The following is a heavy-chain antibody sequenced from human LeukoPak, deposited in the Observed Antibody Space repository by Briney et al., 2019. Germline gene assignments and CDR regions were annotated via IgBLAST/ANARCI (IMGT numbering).Heavy chain of an antibody. Sequence: SETLSLTCTVSGYSISSGYYWGWIRQPPGKGLKWIGSISHSGSTYYNPSLKSRITISVDTSKNQFSLKLSSLTAADTAVYYCARLRRSRLAEFDYWGQGTLVTVSS. CDR1: GYSISSGYY. J-gene: IGHJ4*02. V-gene: IGHV4-38-2*02. D-gene: IGHD3-3*02. CDR2: ISHSGST. CDR3: ARLRRSRLAEFDY.